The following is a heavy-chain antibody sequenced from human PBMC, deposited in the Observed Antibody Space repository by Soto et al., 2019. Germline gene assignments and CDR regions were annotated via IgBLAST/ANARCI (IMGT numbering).Heavy chain of an antibody. CDR2: IIPIFGTA. CDR3: ASTVGYCSSTSCTGYYGMDV. J-gene: IGHJ6*02. V-gene: IGHV1-69*06. CDR1: GGTFSSYA. D-gene: IGHD2-2*01. Sequence: ASVRVSCKASGGTFSSYAISWVRQAPGQGLEWMGGIIPIFGTANYAQKFQGRVTITADKSTSTAYMELSSLRSEDTAVYYCASTVGYCSSTSCTGYYGMDVWGQGTTVTVSS.